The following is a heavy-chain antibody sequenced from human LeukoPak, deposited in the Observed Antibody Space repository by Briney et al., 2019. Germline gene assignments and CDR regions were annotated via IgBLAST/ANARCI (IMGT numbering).Heavy chain of an antibody. CDR3: AKDEGYSGYDCY. V-gene: IGHV3-7*03. CDR2: IKLDGSEK. Sequence: GGSLRLSCVASGFTFGKYWMSWVRQAPGKGLEWVANIKLDGSEKNYVDSVKGRFTISRDNSKNTLYLQMNSLRAEDTAVYYCAKDEGYSGYDCYWGQGTLVTVSS. D-gene: IGHD5-12*01. CDR1: GFTFGKYW. J-gene: IGHJ4*02.